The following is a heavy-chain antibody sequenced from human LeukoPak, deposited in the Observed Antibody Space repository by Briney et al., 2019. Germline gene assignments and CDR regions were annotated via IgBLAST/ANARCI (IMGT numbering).Heavy chain of an antibody. D-gene: IGHD6-13*01. CDR3: ARPGYSSSWPDAFDF. Sequence: GASVKVSCKASGGTFSSYVISWVRQAPGQGLQWMGGIIPMFGAVNYTQKFQGRVTITADKSTGTAYMELSSLRSEDMAVYYCARPGYSSSWPDAFDFWGQETMVTVSS. J-gene: IGHJ3*01. V-gene: IGHV1-69*06. CDR2: IIPMFGAV. CDR1: GGTFSSYV.